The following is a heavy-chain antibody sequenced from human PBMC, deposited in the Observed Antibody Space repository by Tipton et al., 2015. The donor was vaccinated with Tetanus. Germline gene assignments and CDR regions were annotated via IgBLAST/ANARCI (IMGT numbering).Heavy chain of an antibody. J-gene: IGHJ6*02. CDR3: ARHSGWYNFFTGVDV. V-gene: IGHV4-59*01. CDR1: GGSISTYH. Sequence: TLSLTCTVSGGSISTYHWNWIRQSPGKGLEWLGYIYFSGHTKYNPSLKSRVTFSLDTSQNQISLQLTSVTAADTAVYYCARHSGWYNFFTGVDVWGLGTTVTVSS. D-gene: IGHD6-19*01. CDR2: IYFSGHT.